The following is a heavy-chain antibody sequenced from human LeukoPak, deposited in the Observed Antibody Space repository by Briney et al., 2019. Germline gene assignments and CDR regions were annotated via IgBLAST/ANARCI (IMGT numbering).Heavy chain of an antibody. J-gene: IGHJ6*02. Sequence: SETLSLTCAVYGGSLNDYYWIWIRQPPGKGLEWIGEIDDGGSTNYNPSLKGRVIISIDTPKSQFSLKLTSVTAADTAVYYCARGPYQTDDWGQGTTVTVSS. D-gene: IGHD3-16*01. CDR2: IDDGGST. V-gene: IGHV4-34*01. CDR1: GGSLNDYY. CDR3: ARGPYQTDD.